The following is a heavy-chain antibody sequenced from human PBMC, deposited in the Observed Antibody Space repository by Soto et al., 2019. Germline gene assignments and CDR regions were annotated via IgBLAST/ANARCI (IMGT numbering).Heavy chain of an antibody. D-gene: IGHD3-22*01. V-gene: IGHV3-48*03. CDR2: ISSSGSTI. CDR3: ARDRRYYDSSGYYPDAFDI. Sequence: GGSLRLSCAASGFTFSSYEMNWVRQAPGKGLEWVSYISSSGSTIYYADSVKGRFTISRDNAKNSLYLQMNSLRAEDTAVYYCARDRRYYDSSGYYPDAFDIWGQGIRVTVSS. CDR1: GFTFSSYE. J-gene: IGHJ3*02.